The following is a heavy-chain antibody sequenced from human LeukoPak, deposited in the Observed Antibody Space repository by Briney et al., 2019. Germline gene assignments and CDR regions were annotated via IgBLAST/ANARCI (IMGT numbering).Heavy chain of an antibody. CDR3: AKDSRNDRANNWFDP. CDR2: ISGSGGST. J-gene: IGHJ5*02. D-gene: IGHD1-1*01. CDR1: GFTFSSYA. Sequence: PGGSLRLSCAASGFTFSSYAMSWVRQAPGKGLEWVSAISGSGGSTYYAGSVKGRFTISRDNSKNTLYLRMNSLRAEDTAVYYCAKDSRNDRANNWFDPWGQGTLVTVSS. V-gene: IGHV3-23*01.